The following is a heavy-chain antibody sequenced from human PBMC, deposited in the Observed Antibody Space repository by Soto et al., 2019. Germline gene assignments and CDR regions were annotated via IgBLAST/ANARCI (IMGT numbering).Heavy chain of an antibody. J-gene: IGHJ6*02. D-gene: IGHD3-10*01. CDR1: GGTFSSYA. Sequence: GASVKVSCKASGGTFSSYAISWVRQAPGQGLEWMGGIIPIFGTANYAQKFQGRVTITADESTSTAYMELSSLRSEDTAVYYCARVTGNYYGSGSYYIWYCYYYYGMDVWGQGTTVTVSS. CDR2: IIPIFGTA. V-gene: IGHV1-69*13. CDR3: ARVTGNYYGSGSYYIWYCYYYYGMDV.